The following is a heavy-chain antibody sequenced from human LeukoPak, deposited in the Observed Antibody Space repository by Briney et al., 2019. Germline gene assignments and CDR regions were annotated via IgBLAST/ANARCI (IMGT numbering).Heavy chain of an antibody. Sequence: GGSLRLSCAASGFTFSSYAMSWVRQAPGKGLEWVSAISGSGGSTYYADSVKGRFTISRDNSKNTLYLQMNSLRAEATAVYYWAKDLGGGGYYDIPYYFDYWGQGTLVTVSS. D-gene: IGHD3-9*01. CDR3: AKDLGGGGYYDIPYYFDY. CDR2: ISGSGGST. CDR1: GFTFSSYA. V-gene: IGHV3-23*01. J-gene: IGHJ4*02.